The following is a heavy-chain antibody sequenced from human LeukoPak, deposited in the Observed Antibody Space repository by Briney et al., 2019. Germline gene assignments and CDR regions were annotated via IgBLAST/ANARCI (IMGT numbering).Heavy chain of an antibody. D-gene: IGHD5-24*01. CDR1: GDSVSTDRVA. V-gene: IGHV6-1*01. CDR3: AREAEITRFDY. J-gene: IGHJ4*02. Sequence: SETLSLTCAISGDSVSTDRVAWNWIRQSPSRGLEWLGRTSYRSKWYNDYAVSVKSRITISPDTSKNQFSLQLNSVTPEDSAVYYCAREAEITRFDYWGERTLVSVSS. CDR2: TSYRSKWYN.